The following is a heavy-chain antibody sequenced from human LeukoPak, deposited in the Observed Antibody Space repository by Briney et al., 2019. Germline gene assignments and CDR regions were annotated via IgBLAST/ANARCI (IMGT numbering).Heavy chain of an antibody. Sequence: SETLSLTCTVSGGSISSGSYYWSWIRQPAGKGLEWIGRIYTSGSTNYNPSLKSRVTISVDTSKNQFSLKLSSVTAADTAVYYCARGLSITMVRGVQFDPWGQGTLVTVSS. V-gene: IGHV4-61*02. CDR2: IYTSGST. D-gene: IGHD3-10*01. CDR3: ARGLSITMVRGVQFDP. CDR1: GGSISSGSYY. J-gene: IGHJ5*02.